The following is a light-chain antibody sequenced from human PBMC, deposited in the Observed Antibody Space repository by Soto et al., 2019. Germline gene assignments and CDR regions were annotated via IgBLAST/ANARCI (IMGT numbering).Light chain of an antibody. V-gene: IGLV2-18*02. CDR1: NSDVGSYNR. J-gene: IGLJ1*01. Sequence: QSVLTQPPSVSGSPGQSVALSGTGTNSDVGSYNRVAWYHQAPGTAPKLMISEVNNRPSGVPDRFSGSKSGNTASLTISGLQAEDEAYYYCSSYTSSSTYVFGTGTKVTVL. CDR3: SSYTSSSTYV. CDR2: EVN.